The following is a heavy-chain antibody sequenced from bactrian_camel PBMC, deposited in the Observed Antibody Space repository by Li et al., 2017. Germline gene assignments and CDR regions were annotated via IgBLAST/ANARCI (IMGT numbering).Heavy chain of an antibody. CDR1: GDFAKTYC. Sequence: HVQLVESGGGSVQAGGSLRLSCKASGDFAKTYCLGWFRQSPGKEREGVATIYRLDGTTHYHDSVKGRFTISQDNAENTVYLQMNNLKPEDTAMYFCAARGLGADCSGPRRSSAEYVYWGQGTQVTV. CDR3: AARGLGADCSGPRRSSAEYVY. D-gene: IGHD3*01. J-gene: IGHJ4*01. CDR2: IYRLDGTT. V-gene: IGHV3-3*01.